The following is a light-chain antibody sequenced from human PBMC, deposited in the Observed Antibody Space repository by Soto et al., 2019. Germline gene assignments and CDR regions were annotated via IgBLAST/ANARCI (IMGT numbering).Light chain of an antibody. V-gene: IGLV3-21*02. CDR1: NIGLRS. CDR2: DGG. J-gene: IGLJ2*01. Sequence: SYELTQPPSVSVAPGQTAKSTCEGNNIGLRSVNWYQQKPGQAPVLVVYDGGDRPSGIPERLSGANSENTATLTFTRVEAGDEAAYYCQVWDSSVDHPVVIFGGGTKLTVL. CDR3: QVWDSSVDHPVVI.